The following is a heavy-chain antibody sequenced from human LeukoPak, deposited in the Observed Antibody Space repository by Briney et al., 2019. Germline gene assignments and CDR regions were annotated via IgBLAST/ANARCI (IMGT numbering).Heavy chain of an antibody. V-gene: IGHV4-34*01. CDR3: ARELAFDI. CDR2: INHSGNT. Sequence: PSETLSLTCAVYGGSFTIYSWTWIRQSPGKGLEWIGEINHSGNTNYNPSLKSRVTISVDTSKNQFSLKLSSVTAADTAVYYCARELAFDIWGQGTMVTVSS. J-gene: IGHJ3*02. CDR1: GGSFTIYS.